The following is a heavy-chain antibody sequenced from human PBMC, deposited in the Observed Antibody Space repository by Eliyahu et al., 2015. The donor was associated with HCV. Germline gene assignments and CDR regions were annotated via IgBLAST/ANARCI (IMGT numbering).Heavy chain of an antibody. CDR3: ARTEYSSSSDDY. J-gene: IGHJ4*02. D-gene: IGHD6-6*01. CDR1: GGTFSSYA. Sequence: QVQLVQSGAEVKKPGSXXKVSCKASGGTFSSYAISWVRQXPGQGLEWMGGIIPIFGTANYAQKFQGRVTITADKSTSTAYMELSSLRSEDTAVYYCARTEYSSSSDDYWGQGTLVTVSS. CDR2: IIPIFGTA. V-gene: IGHV1-69*06.